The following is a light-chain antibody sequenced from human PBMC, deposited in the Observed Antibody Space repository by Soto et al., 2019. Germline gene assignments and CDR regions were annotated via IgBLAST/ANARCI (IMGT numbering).Light chain of an antibody. J-gene: IGKJ4*01. CDR3: QRYDDAPLT. CDR1: QDIANY. Sequence: DIQMTQSPSSLSASVGDRVTMTCRASQDIANYLVWYQQQPGKVPKLLIYAASTLHSVVASRFSGSGSWVDFILTISSLQPEDFGTYYCQRYDDAPLTFGGGTKVESK. V-gene: IGKV1-27*01. CDR2: AAS.